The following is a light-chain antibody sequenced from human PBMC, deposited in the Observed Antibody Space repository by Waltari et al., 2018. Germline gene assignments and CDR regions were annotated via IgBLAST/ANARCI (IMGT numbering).Light chain of an antibody. Sequence: QSVLTQPPSASGTPGQRVTISCSGSSSNIGSNPVNWYQQLPGTAPKLPIHSNKQRPSGVPDRFSGSKSGTSASLAISGLQSEDEADYYCAAWDDSLKGVVFGGGTKLTVL. V-gene: IGLV1-44*01. CDR2: SNK. J-gene: IGLJ2*01. CDR1: SSNIGSNP. CDR3: AAWDDSLKGVV.